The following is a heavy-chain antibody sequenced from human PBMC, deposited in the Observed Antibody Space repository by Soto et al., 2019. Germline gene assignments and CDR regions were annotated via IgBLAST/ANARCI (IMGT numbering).Heavy chain of an antibody. V-gene: IGHV3-30*03. Sequence: GGSLRLSCAASGFTFSSYGMHWVRQAPGKGLEWVAVISYDGSNKYYADSVKGRFTISRDNSKNTLYLQRNSLRAEDTAVYYCAANGGGEGHRVAFDIWGQGTMVTVSS. CDR3: AANGGGEGHRVAFDI. J-gene: IGHJ3*02. D-gene: IGHD7-27*01. CDR2: ISYDGSNK. CDR1: GFTFSSYG.